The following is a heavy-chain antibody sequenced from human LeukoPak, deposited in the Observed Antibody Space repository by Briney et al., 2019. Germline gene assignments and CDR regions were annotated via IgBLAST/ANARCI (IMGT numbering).Heavy chain of an antibody. CDR3: ARGRRRDNYYYYYMDV. CDR2: INHSGST. D-gene: IGHD2-15*01. J-gene: IGHJ6*03. CDR1: GGSFSGYY. V-gene: IGHV4-34*01. Sequence: SETLSLTCAVYGGSFSGYYWSWIRQPPGKGLEWIGEINHSGSTNYNPSLKSRVTISVDTSKNQFSLKLSPVTAADTAVYYCARGRRRDNYYYYYMDVWGKGTTVTVSS.